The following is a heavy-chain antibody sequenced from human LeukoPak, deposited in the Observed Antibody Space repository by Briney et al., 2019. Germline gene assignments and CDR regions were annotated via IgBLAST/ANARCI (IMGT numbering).Heavy chain of an antibody. V-gene: IGHV4-34*01. J-gene: IGHJ6*02. D-gene: IGHD2-2*01. CDR3: ARGLPYCSSTSCYVWKAQGYYGMDV. Sequence: SETLSLTCAVYGGSFSGYYWSWLRQPPGKGLEWIGEINHSGSTNYNPSLKSRVTISVDTSKNQFSLKLSSVTAADTAVYYCARGLPYCSSTSCYVWKAQGYYGMDVWGQGTTVTVSS. CDR1: GGSFSGYY. CDR2: INHSGST.